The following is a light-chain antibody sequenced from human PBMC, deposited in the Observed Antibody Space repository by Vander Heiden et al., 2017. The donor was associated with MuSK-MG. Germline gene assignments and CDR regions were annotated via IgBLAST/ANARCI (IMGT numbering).Light chain of an antibody. CDR1: QSISSY. V-gene: IGKV1-39*01. Sequence: DIQMTQSPSSLSASVEDRVTITCRASQSISSYLNWYQQKPGKAPKLLIYAASSLQSGVPSRFSGSGSWADFTLTISRLQPEDFATYYCQQSESTRQTFGSGTKVEIK. CDR2: AAS. CDR3: QQSESTRQT. J-gene: IGKJ1*01.